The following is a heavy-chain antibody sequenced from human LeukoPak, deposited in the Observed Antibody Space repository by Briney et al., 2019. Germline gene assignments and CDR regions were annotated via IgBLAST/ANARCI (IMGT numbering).Heavy chain of an antibody. CDR3: ARATGVSMQRWTENEFDY. J-gene: IGHJ4*02. Sequence: GASVKVSCKASGYTFTSYDINWVRQATGQGLEWMGWMNPNSGNTGYAQKFQGRVTMTRNTSISTAYMELSSLRSEDTAVYYCARATGVSMQRWTENEFDYWGQGTLVTVSS. CDR2: MNPNSGNT. CDR1: GYTFTSYD. D-gene: IGHD6-25*01. V-gene: IGHV1-8*01.